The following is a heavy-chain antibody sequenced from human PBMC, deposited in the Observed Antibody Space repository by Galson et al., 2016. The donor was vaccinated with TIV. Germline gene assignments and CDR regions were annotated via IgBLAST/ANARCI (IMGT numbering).Heavy chain of an antibody. V-gene: IGHV1-46*01. Sequence: SVKVSCKASGGTFSSYVFNWVRQAPGQGLEWMGVIDPSSGGTTYAQKFQARLIMTRDTSTTTVYMDLSSLKSGDTAVYYCTRDLGRLRDYWGQGTLVTVSS. CDR2: IDPSSGGT. D-gene: IGHD1-26*01. CDR1: GGTFSSYV. CDR3: TRDLGRLRDY. J-gene: IGHJ4*02.